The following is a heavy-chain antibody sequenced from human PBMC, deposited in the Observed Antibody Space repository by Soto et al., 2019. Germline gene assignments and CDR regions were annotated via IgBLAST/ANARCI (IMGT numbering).Heavy chain of an antibody. Sequence: SETLSLTCAVSGGSVSSGSYYWGWIRQPPGKGLEWIGSIYYSGSTYYNPSLKSRVTISVDTSKNQFSLKLSSVTAADTAVYYCASHAKYYYDSSGYYPPYFDYWGQGTLVTVSS. CDR2: IYYSGST. V-gene: IGHV4-39*01. J-gene: IGHJ4*02. D-gene: IGHD3-22*01. CDR3: ASHAKYYYDSSGYYPPYFDY. CDR1: GGSVSSGSYY.